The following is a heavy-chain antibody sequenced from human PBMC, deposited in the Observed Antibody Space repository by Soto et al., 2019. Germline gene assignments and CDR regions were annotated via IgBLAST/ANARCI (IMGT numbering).Heavy chain of an antibody. CDR3: AREAYYYDSSGYYYDY. V-gene: IGHV4-61*01. D-gene: IGHD3-22*01. CDR1: GGSVSSGSYY. J-gene: IGHJ4*02. Sequence: QVQLQESGPGLVKPSETLSLTCTVSGGSVSSGSYYWSWIRQPPGKGLEWIGYIYYSGSTNYNPSLQSQVTISVDTSKNQFSLKLSSVTAADTAVYYCAREAYYYDSSGYYYDYWGQGTLVTVSS. CDR2: IYYSGST.